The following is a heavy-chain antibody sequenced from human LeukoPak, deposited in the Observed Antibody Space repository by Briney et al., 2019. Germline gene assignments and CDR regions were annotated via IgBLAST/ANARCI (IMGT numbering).Heavy chain of an antibody. CDR3: ARESSYYDSSGYFDY. D-gene: IGHD3-22*01. CDR2: IYYSGST. V-gene: IGHV4-61*08. CDR1: GGSISSGGYY. Sequence: SETLSLTCTVSGGSISSGGYYWSWIRQPPGKGLEWIGYIYYSGSTNYNPSLKSRVTISVDTSKNQFSLKLSSVTAADTAVYYCARESSYYDSSGYFDYWGQGTLVTVSS. J-gene: IGHJ4*02.